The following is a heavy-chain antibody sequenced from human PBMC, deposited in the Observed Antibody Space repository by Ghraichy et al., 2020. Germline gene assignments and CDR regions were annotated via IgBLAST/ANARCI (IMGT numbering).Heavy chain of an antibody. CDR2: IYTSGST. D-gene: IGHD2-15*01. CDR3: ARDCSGGSCYSTSYGMDV. CDR1: GGSISSYY. J-gene: IGHJ6*02. Sequence: SETLSLTCTVSGGSISSYYWSWIRQPAGKGLEWIGRIYTSGSTNYNPSLKSRVTMSVDTSKNQFSLKLSSVTAADTAVYYCARDCSGGSCYSTSYGMDVWGQGTTVTVSS. V-gene: IGHV4-4*07.